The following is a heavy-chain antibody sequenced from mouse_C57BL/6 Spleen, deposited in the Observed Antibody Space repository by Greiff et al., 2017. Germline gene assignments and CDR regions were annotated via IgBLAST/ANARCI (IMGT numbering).Heavy chain of an antibody. J-gene: IGHJ2*01. CDR3: ARSRGFYYGNYDY. CDR2: IYPGDGDT. D-gene: IGHD2-1*01. V-gene: IGHV1-82*01. CDR1: GYAFSSSW. Sequence: QVQLQQSGPELVKPGASVKISCKASGYAFSSSWMNWVKQRPGKGLEWIGRIYPGDGDTNYNGKFKGKATLTADKSSSTAYMQLSSLTSEDSAVYFCARSRGFYYGNYDYWGQGTTLTVSS.